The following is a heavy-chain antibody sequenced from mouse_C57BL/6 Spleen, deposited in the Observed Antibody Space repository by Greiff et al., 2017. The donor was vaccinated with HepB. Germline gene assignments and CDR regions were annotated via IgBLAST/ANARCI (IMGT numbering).Heavy chain of an antibody. Sequence: DVKLQESGPGLVKPSQSLSLTCSVTGYSITSGYYWNWIRQFPGNKLEWMGYISYDGSNNYNPSLKNRISITRDTSKNQFFLKLNSVTTEDTATYYCATGYYGTFDVWGTGTTVTVSS. V-gene: IGHV3-6*01. D-gene: IGHD1-1*01. CDR1: GYSITSGYY. J-gene: IGHJ1*03. CDR3: ATGYYGTFDV. CDR2: ISYDGSN.